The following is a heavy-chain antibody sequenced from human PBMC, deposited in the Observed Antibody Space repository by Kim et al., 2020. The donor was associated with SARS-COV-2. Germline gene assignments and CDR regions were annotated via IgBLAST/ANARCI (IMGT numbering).Heavy chain of an antibody. D-gene: IGHD3-22*01. J-gene: IGHJ4*02. CDR3: ARTRITMIVVVTHFDY. V-gene: IGHV4-31*02. Sequence: SLKSRVTISVATSKNQFSLKLSSMTAADTAVYYCARTRITMIVVVTHFDYWGQGTLVTVSS.